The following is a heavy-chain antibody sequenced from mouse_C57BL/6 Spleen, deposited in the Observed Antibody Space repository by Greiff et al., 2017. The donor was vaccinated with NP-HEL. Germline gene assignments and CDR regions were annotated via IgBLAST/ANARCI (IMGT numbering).Heavy chain of an antibody. CDR3: ARDKAISGGFDY. D-gene: IGHD6-1*01. CDR1: GFTFSDYY. V-gene: IGHV5-16*01. CDR2: INYDGSST. Sequence: EVKLMESEGGLVQPGSSMKLSCTASGFTFSDYYMAWVRQVPEKGLEWVANINYDGSSTYYLDSLKSRFIISRDNAKNILYLQMSSLKSEDTATYYCARDKAISGGFDYWGQGTTLTVSS. J-gene: IGHJ2*01.